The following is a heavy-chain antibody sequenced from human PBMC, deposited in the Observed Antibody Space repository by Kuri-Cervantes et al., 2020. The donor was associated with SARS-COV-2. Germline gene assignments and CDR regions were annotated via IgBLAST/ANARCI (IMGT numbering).Heavy chain of an antibody. CDR2: INPSGGST. D-gene: IGHD2-2*01. CDR1: GYTFTSYY. V-gene: IGHV1-46*01. CDR3: ARVHCISVSCFSAYPLDV. J-gene: IGHJ6*02. Sequence: ASVKVSCKASGYTFTSYYMHWVRQAPGQGLEWMGIINPSGGSTSYAQKFQGRVTMTRDTSTSTVYMELSSLTSEDTAVYYCARVHCISVSCFSAYPLDVWGQGTTVTVSS.